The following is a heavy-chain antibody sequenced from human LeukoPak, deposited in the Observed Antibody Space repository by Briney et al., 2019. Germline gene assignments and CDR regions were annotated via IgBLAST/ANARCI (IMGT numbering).Heavy chain of an antibody. CDR1: GLTFSDYY. V-gene: IGHV3-11*03. J-gene: IGHJ4*02. CDR2: ISSSSSYT. CDR3: ASPSSEYGDYFDY. Sequence: GGSLRLSCAASGLTFSDYYMSWIRQAPGKGLEWVSYISSSSSYTNYADSVKGRFTISRDNAKNSLYLQMNSLRAEDTAVYYCASPSSEYGDYFDYWGQGTLVTVSS. D-gene: IGHD4-17*01.